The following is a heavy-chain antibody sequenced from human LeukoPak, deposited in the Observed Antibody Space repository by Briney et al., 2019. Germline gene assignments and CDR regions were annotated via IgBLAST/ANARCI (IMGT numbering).Heavy chain of an antibody. CDR3: ARDRGARYCSSTSCYEDYYYYMDV. D-gene: IGHD2-2*01. CDR1: GGSISSYY. Sequence: SETLSLTCTVPGGSISSYYWSWIRQPAGTGLEWIARIYTSGSTNYNPSLKCRVTMSVDTSKNQFSLKLSSVTAADTAVYYCARDRGARYCSSTSCYEDYYYYMDVWGKGTTVTVSS. J-gene: IGHJ6*03. CDR2: IYTSGST. V-gene: IGHV4-4*07.